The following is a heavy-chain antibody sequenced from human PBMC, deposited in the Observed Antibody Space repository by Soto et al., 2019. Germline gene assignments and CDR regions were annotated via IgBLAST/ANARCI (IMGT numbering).Heavy chain of an antibody. J-gene: IGHJ5*02. CDR2: IIPIFGTA. Sequence: SVKVSCKASGGTFSSYAISWVRQAPGQGLEWMGGIIPIFGTANYAQKLQGRVTMTTDTSTSTAYMELRSLRSDDTAVYYCARFLELPLSNWFDPWGQGTLVTVS. D-gene: IGHD1-7*01. CDR3: ARFLELPLSNWFDP. V-gene: IGHV1-69*05. CDR1: GGTFSSYA.